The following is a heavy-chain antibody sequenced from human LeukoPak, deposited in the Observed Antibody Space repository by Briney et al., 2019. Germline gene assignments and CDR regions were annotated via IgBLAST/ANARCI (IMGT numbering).Heavy chain of an antibody. Sequence: GESLKISCKGSGNSFPNYWIGWVRQMPGKGLEWMGIIYPGDSDTRYSPSFQGQVTISADKFISTAYLQWSSLKASDTAMYYCARLYSNYGFGSGYFDLWGRGTLVTVSS. D-gene: IGHD4-11*01. V-gene: IGHV5-51*01. J-gene: IGHJ2*01. CDR3: ARLYSNYGFGSGYFDL. CDR1: GNSFPNYW. CDR2: IYPGDSDT.